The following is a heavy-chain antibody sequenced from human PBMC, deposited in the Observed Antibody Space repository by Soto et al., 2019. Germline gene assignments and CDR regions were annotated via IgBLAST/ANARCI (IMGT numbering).Heavy chain of an antibody. D-gene: IGHD4-17*01. CDR3: ARDPLSYGDYAQTYWYFDL. CDR1: GFIFTDYS. V-gene: IGHV3-7*01. CDR2: ISQDGTDT. J-gene: IGHJ2*01. Sequence: GSLRLSCSASGFIFTDYSMTWIRQAPGKGLEWVASISQDGTDTDYVDSVKGRFAISRDNPKNSLYLQMNSLRADDTAVYYCARDPLSYGDYAQTYWYFDLWGRGTRVTVSS.